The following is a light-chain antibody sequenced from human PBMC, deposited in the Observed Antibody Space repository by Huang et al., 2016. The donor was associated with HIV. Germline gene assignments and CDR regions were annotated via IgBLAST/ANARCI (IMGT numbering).Light chain of an antibody. Sequence: DTQMTQSPSTLSASVGDRVTITCRASQSISDYLAWYQQKPGTAPKLLIYKASSLQSGVPPRFSGSGSWTEFTLTISSLQPDDFSTYYCQQYYRYPLTFGGGTKVEIK. J-gene: IGKJ4*01. V-gene: IGKV1-5*03. CDR3: QQYYRYPLT. CDR1: QSISDY. CDR2: KAS.